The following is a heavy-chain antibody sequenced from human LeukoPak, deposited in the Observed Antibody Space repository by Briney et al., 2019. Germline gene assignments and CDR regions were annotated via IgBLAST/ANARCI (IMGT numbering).Heavy chain of an antibody. CDR2: IIAIFGTA. CDR3: PSDQFLYCSSTSCYFDY. V-gene: IGHV1-69*13. D-gene: IGHD2-2*01. J-gene: IGHJ4*02. Sequence: SVKVSCKASGGTFSSYAISWVRQAPGQGLEWMGGIIAIFGTANYAQKFQGRVTITADESTSTAYMELSRLRSEDTAVYYCPSDQFLYCSSTSCYFDYWGQGTLVTVSS. CDR1: GGTFSSYA.